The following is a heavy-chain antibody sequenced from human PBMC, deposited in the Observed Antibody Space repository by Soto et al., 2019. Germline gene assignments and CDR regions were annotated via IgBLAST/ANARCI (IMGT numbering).Heavy chain of an antibody. CDR1: GGSFSGYY. CDR2: INHSGST. CDR3: ARRSGYSGYDSTWNGYYYYYGMDV. D-gene: IGHD5-12*01. V-gene: IGHV4-34*01. Sequence: ETLSLTCAVYGGSFSGYYWSWIRQPPGKGLEWIGEINHSGSTNYNPSLKSRVTISVDTSKNQFSLKLSSVTAADTAVYYCARRSGYSGYDSTWNGYYYYYGMDVWGQGTTVTVSS. J-gene: IGHJ6*02.